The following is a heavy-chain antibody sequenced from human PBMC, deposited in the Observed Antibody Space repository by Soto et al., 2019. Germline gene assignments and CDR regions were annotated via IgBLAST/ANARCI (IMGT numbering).Heavy chain of an antibody. CDR3: ARDRYYDSSGYYFDY. J-gene: IGHJ4*02. CDR2: IYYSGST. CDR1: GGSVSSGSYY. Sequence: LSLPCTVSGGSVSSGSYYWSWIRQPPGKGLEWIGYIYYSGSTKYNPSLKSRVTISVDTSKNQISLKLSSVTAADTAVYYCARDRYYDSSGYYFDYWGQGTLVTVSS. V-gene: IGHV4-61*01. D-gene: IGHD3-22*01.